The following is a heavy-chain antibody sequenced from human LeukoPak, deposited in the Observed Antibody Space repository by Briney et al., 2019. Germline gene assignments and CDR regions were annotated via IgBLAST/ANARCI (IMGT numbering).Heavy chain of an antibody. D-gene: IGHD3-10*01. CDR2: INHSGIT. V-gene: IGHV4-34*01. J-gene: IGHJ4*02. CDR1: GGSFIVYS. CDR3: ARHRATGITMVRGVPSPLDY. Sequence: SETLSLTCSVYGGSFIVYSWSWIRQPPGKGLEWIGEINHSGITNYNPSLESRVTMSVDTSKNQFSLKLSSVTAADTAVYYCARHRATGITMVRGVPSPLDYWGQGTLVTVSS.